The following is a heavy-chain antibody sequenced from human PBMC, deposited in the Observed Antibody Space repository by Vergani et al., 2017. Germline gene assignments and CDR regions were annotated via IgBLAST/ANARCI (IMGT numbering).Heavy chain of an antibody. CDR2: VYYTGST. J-gene: IGHJ5*02. CDR3: ARDRDLYCRSTTSCHNWFDP. CDR1: GAAIKDFY. V-gene: IGHV4-59*01. D-gene: IGHD2/OR15-2a*01. Sequence: QVQLQESGPGLVKPSETLSLTCTVSGAAIKDFYWSWFRQPPGKGLEWIGYVYYTGSTTYNPSLKSRVTISVDTSNNQFSLRMTSLTAADTAIYYCARDRDLYCRSTTSCHNWFDPWGQGSLVTGSS.